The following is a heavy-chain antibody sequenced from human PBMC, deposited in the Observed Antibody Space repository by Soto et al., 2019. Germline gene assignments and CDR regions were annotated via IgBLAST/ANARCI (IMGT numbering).Heavy chain of an antibody. CDR1: GYSISSSNW. CDR3: VRTYSEDRQWFDY. D-gene: IGHD6-19*01. Sequence: PAETLSLTCAVSGYSISSSNWWGWLRQPPGKGLEWIGYIYYSGSTYYNPSLKSRVTMSVDTSKNQFSLKLSSVTAVDTAVYYCVRTYSEDRQWFDYWGQGTLVTVSS. V-gene: IGHV4-28*01. J-gene: IGHJ4*02. CDR2: IYYSGST.